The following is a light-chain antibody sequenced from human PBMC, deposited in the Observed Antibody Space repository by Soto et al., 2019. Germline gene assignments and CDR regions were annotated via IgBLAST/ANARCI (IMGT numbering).Light chain of an antibody. Sequence: EIVVTQSPGILSVSPGDRATLSCRASQSVGRNLAWYQQKPGQAPTLLIYAASTRATGLPARFSGSGSGTYFTLTITSLQSEDFAVYYCQEYSNWPLFTFGPGTRVD. V-gene: IGKV3-15*01. CDR2: AAS. CDR1: QSVGRN. J-gene: IGKJ3*01. CDR3: QEYSNWPLFT.